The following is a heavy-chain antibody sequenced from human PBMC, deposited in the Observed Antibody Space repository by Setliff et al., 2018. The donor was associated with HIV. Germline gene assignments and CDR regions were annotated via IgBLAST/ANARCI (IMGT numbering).Heavy chain of an antibody. V-gene: IGHV3-7*03. CDR2: ISPEGNKK. J-gene: IGHJ5*02. Sequence: LRLSCAASGFTFSDFWMYWVRQAPGKGLEWVANISPEGNKKYYVGSVKGRFTSSRDNAKSSLFLQMSGLRPEDTAVYYCARVLLRTNPLYGVASNWFDPWGQGTLGTVS. CDR1: GFTFSDFW. D-gene: IGHD2-8*01. CDR3: ARVLLRTNPLYGVASNWFDP.